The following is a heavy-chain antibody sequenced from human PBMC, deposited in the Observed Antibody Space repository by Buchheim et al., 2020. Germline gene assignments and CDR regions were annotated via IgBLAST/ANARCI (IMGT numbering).Heavy chain of an antibody. CDR1: GGSFSGYY. CDR2: INHSGST. D-gene: IGHD3-9*01. CDR3: ARGHDILTGYYPGNWFDP. Sequence: QVQLQQWGAGLLKPSETLSLTCAVYGGSFSGYYWSWIRQPPGKGLEWIGEINHSGSTNYNPSLKSRVTISVDTSKNQFSLKLSSVTAADTAVYYCARGHDILTGYYPGNWFDPWGQGTL. V-gene: IGHV4-34*01. J-gene: IGHJ5*02.